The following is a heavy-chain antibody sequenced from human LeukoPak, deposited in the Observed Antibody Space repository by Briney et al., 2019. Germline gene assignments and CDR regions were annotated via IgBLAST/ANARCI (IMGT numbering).Heavy chain of an antibody. CDR1: VFAFSTYS. V-gene: IGHV3-21*01. CDR3: ARVAGGSYHFDY. J-gene: IGHJ4*02. D-gene: IGHD1-26*01. CDR2: ITSTSAYI. Sequence: PGGSLRLSCAASVFAFSTYSMNWVRQAPGKGLEWVSSITSTSAYIYYADSVKGRFTISRDNAKNSLYLQMNSLRAEDMAVYYCARVAGGSYHFDYWGQGALVTVSS.